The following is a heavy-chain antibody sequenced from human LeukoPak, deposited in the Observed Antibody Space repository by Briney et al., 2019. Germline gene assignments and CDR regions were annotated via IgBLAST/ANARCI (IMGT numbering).Heavy chain of an antibody. Sequence: GGSLRLSCAASGFTFSSYAMHWVRQAPGKGLEWVAVISYDGSNKYYADSVKGRFTISRDNSKNTLYLQMNSLRAEDTAVYYCARGQKHYYDSSGLDWGQGTLVTVSS. V-gene: IGHV3-30*01. J-gene: IGHJ4*02. CDR2: ISYDGSNK. D-gene: IGHD3-22*01. CDR1: GFTFSSYA. CDR3: ARGQKHYYDSSGLD.